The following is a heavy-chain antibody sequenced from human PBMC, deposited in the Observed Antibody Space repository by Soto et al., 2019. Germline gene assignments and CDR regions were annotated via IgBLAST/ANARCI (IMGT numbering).Heavy chain of an antibody. V-gene: IGHV1-3*01. Sequence: ASVKVSCKASGYTFTSYAMHWVRQAPGQRLEWMGWINAGNGNTKYSQKFQGRVTITADKSTSTAYMELSSLRSEDTAVYYCARDVLRYSDWPINGPWGQGTLVTVSS. J-gene: IGHJ5*02. CDR1: GYTFTSYA. CDR3: ARDVLRYSDWPINGP. CDR2: INAGNGNT. D-gene: IGHD3-9*01.